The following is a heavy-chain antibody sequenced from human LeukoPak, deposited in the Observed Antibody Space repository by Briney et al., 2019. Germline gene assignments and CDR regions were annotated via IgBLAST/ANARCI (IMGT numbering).Heavy chain of an antibody. J-gene: IGHJ4*02. V-gene: IGHV4-59*11. D-gene: IGHD5-18*01. CDR3: TTIKRGNIFGYFDF. Sequence: SETLSLTCTVSGGSMTTHHWTWIRQTPGKGLGWIGYVFDSGRTKENPSLKSRVPLSADTSKNQLSLRLSSGTAADTAVYYCTTIKRGNIFGYFDFWGQGILVTVSS. CDR1: GGSMTTHH. CDR2: VFDSGRT.